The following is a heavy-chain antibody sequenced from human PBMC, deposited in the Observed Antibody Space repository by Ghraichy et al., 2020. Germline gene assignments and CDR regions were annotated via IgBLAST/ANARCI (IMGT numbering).Heavy chain of an antibody. CDR3: ARDLGRREPSDY. J-gene: IGHJ4*02. CDR1: GFTFSSYS. Sequence: GGSLRLSCAASGFTFSSYSMNWVRQAPGKGLEWVSSISSSSSYIYYGDSVKGRFTISRDNAKNSLYLQMNSLRAEDTAVYYCARDLGRREPSDYWGQGTLVTVSS. V-gene: IGHV3-21*01. D-gene: IGHD1-26*01. CDR2: ISSSSSYI.